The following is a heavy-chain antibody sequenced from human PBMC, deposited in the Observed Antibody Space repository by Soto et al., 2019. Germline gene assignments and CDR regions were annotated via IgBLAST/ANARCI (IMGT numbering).Heavy chain of an antibody. Sequence: PSVKVSCKASGYTFTGYYMHWVRQAPGQGLEWMGWINPNSGGTNYAQKFQGWVTMTRDTSISTAYMELSRLRSDDTAVYYCARGSAWIQLWLNSYYMDVWGKGTTVTVSS. V-gene: IGHV1-2*04. D-gene: IGHD5-18*01. J-gene: IGHJ6*03. CDR3: ARGSAWIQLWLNSYYMDV. CDR2: INPNSGGT. CDR1: GYTFTGYY.